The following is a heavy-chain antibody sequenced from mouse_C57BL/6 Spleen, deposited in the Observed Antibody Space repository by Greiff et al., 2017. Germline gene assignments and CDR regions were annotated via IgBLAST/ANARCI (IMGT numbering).Heavy chain of an antibody. Sequence: QVQLKQPGAELVKPGASVKMSCKASGYTFTSYWITWVKQRPGQGLEWIGDIYPGSGSTNYNEKFKSKATLTVDTSSSTAYMQLSSLTSEDSAVYYCARYYYGSRWYFDVWGTGTTVTVSS. V-gene: IGHV1-55*01. CDR2: IYPGSGST. CDR3: ARYYYGSRWYFDV. CDR1: GYTFTSYW. D-gene: IGHD1-1*01. J-gene: IGHJ1*03.